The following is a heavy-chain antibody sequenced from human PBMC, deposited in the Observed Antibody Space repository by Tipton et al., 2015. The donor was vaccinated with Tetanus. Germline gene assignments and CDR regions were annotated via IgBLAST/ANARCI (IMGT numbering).Heavy chain of an antibody. V-gene: IGHV4-34*01. Sequence: TLSLTCAVYGGSLSRYYWTWIRQPPGKGLEWIGEVDDSGSTNYSPSLKSRVTISLDTSKNEFSLTLSSVTAADTAVYYCARGTWLYTRTDRGHGLGPWGQGTLVTVSS. CDR2: VDDSGST. D-gene: IGHD6-13*01. CDR3: ARGTWLYTRTDRGHGLGP. CDR1: GGSLSRYY. J-gene: IGHJ5*02.